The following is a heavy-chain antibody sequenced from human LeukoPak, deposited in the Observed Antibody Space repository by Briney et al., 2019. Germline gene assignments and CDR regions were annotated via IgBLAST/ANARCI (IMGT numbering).Heavy chain of an antibody. CDR2: IYYSGST. V-gene: IGHV4-39*01. D-gene: IGHD1-14*01. J-gene: IGHJ6*02. CDR1: GGSISSSSYY. Sequence: MPSETLSLTCTVSGGSISSSSYYWGWIRQPPGKGLEWIGSIYYSGSTYYNPSLKSRVTISVDTSKNQFSLKLSSVTAADTAVYYCARRPENYYYYGMDVWGQGTTVTVSS. CDR3: ARRPENYYYYGMDV.